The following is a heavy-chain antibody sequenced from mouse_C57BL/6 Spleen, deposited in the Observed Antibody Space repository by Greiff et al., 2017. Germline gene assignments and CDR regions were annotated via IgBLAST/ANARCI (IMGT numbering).Heavy chain of an antibody. Sequence: QVQLQQPGAELVRPGTSVKLSCKASGYTFTSYWMHWVKQRPGQGLEWIGVIDPSDSYTNYNQKFKGKATLTVATSSSTAYMQLSSLTSEVSAVYYCVFSYDYDDGGAYWGQGTLVTVSA. CDR1: GYTFTSYW. CDR2: IDPSDSYT. CDR3: VFSYDYDDGGAY. D-gene: IGHD2-4*01. J-gene: IGHJ3*01. V-gene: IGHV1-59*01.